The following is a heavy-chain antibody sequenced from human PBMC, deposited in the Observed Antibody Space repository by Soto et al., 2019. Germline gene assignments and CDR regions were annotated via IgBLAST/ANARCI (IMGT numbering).Heavy chain of an antibody. D-gene: IGHD5-18*01. CDR1: GGTFSSYA. CDR3: ARDLSGYSYGYLGY. Sequence: QVQLVQSGAEVKKPGSSVKVSCKASGGTFSSYAISWVRQAPGQGLEWMGGIIPIFGTANYAQKFQGRVTVTADDSTSTAYMELSSLRSEDTAVYYCARDLSGYSYGYLGYWGQGTLVTVS. V-gene: IGHV1-69*12. CDR2: IIPIFGTA. J-gene: IGHJ4*02.